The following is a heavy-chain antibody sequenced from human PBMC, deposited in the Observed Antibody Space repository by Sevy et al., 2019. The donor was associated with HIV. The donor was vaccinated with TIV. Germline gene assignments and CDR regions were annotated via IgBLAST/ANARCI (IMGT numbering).Heavy chain of an antibody. CDR1: GFTFSSYG. Sequence: GGCLRLSCAASGFTFSSYGMHWVRQAPGKGLEWVAVISYDGSNKYYADSVKGRFTISRDNSKNTLYLQMNSLRAEDAAVYYCAKDPYRGVDFWSGYSDYWGQGTLVTVSS. D-gene: IGHD3-3*01. V-gene: IGHV3-30*18. CDR3: AKDPYRGVDFWSGYSDY. CDR2: ISYDGSNK. J-gene: IGHJ4*02.